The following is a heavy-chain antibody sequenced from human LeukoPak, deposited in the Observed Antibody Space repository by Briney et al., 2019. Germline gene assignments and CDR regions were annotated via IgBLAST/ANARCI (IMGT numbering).Heavy chain of an antibody. V-gene: IGHV3-30*19. CDR1: AFTVGSDG. CDR3: ARDGSEVLMVYVFDY. CDR2: ISYDGSNK. J-gene: IGHJ4*02. D-gene: IGHD2-8*01. Sequence: AGSLSLTCTAAAFTVGSDGMHWGRQAPEKGLEWVAVISYDGSNKYYADSVKGRFTISRDNSKNTLYLQMNSLRAEDTAVYYCARDGSEVLMVYVFDYWGQGTLVTVSS.